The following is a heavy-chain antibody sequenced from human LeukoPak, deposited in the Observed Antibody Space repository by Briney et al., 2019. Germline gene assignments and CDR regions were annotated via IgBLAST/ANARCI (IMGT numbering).Heavy chain of an antibody. CDR3: ARGVEPLAANTLAY. Sequence: GGSLRLSCAASGFTVITNDMTWARQAPGKGLEWVSVLYSDGNTKYADSVQGRFTISRDNSKNTLYLEMNSLSPDDTAVYYCARGVEPLAANTLAYWGQGTLVTVSS. CDR1: GFTVITND. J-gene: IGHJ4*02. D-gene: IGHD1-14*01. V-gene: IGHV3-53*01. CDR2: LYSDGNT.